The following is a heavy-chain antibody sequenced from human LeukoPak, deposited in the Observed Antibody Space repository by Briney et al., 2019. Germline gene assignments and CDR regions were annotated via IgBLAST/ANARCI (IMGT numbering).Heavy chain of an antibody. CDR1: GGSFSGDY. CDR3: ARGLYFDY. V-gene: IGHV4-34*01. CDR2: INHSGST. J-gene: IGHJ4*02. Sequence: SETLSLTCTVYGGSFSGDYWSWTRQPPGKGLEWIGEINHSGSTNYNPSLKSRVTISIDTSKNQFSLNLRSVTAADTAVYYCARGLYFDYWGQGTQVTVSS.